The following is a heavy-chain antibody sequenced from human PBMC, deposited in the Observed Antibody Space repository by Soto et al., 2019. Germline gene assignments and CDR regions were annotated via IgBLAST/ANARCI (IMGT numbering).Heavy chain of an antibody. CDR1: GFIFSGSA. J-gene: IGHJ4*02. CDR2: ILSKAGNYAT. CDR3: IRVGSPYYYDY. V-gene: IGHV3-73*01. Sequence: EVQLVESGGGLVQPGGSLKLSCAASGFIFSGSAVHWVRQASGKGLEWVGRILSKAGNYATAYPASMKGRFTISRDDSENTAFLQINSLKTEDTAVYYCIRVGSPYYYDYWGQGTLVAVSS.